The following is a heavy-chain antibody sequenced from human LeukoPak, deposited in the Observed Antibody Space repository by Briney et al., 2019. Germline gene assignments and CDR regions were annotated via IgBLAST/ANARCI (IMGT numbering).Heavy chain of an antibody. J-gene: IGHJ4*02. V-gene: IGHV4-59*01. Sequence: SETLSLTCTVSGGSISSYYWSWIRQPPGKGLEWIGYIYSSGSTNYNPSLKSRVTISVDTSKNQFSLKLSAVTAADTAVYYCARDSAAGTPFGYWGQGTLVTVSS. CDR3: ARDSAAGTPFGY. D-gene: IGHD6-13*01. CDR2: IYSSGST. CDR1: GGSISSYY.